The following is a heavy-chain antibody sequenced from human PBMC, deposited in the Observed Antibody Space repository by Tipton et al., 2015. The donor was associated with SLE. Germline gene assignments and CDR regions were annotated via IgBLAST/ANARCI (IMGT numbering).Heavy chain of an antibody. V-gene: IGHV4-34*01. CDR1: GGSFSGYY. CDR3: ARVGCSGGSCYSEDY. J-gene: IGHJ4*02. Sequence: AGLVKPSETLSLTCAVYGGSFSGYYWSWIRQPPGKGLEWIGEINHSGSTNYNPSLKSRVTISVDTSKNQFSLKQSSVTAADTAVYYCARVGCSGGSCYSEDYWGQGTLVTVSS. D-gene: IGHD2-15*01. CDR2: INHSGST.